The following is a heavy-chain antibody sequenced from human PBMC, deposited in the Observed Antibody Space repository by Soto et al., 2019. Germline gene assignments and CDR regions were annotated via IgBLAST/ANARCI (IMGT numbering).Heavy chain of an antibody. D-gene: IGHD5-12*01. CDR3: ADIAMIHSGAY. Sequence: EVQLVESRGGLVKPGGSLRLSCVASGFTFSNAWMSWVRQAPGKGLEWVGRIKTKAEGETIDYAAAVKGRFTISRDDSKNTVYLQMSSLKAEDTGVYYCADIAMIHSGAYWGQGTLVTVSS. J-gene: IGHJ4*02. CDR1: GFTFSNAW. CDR2: IKTKAEGETI. V-gene: IGHV3-15*01.